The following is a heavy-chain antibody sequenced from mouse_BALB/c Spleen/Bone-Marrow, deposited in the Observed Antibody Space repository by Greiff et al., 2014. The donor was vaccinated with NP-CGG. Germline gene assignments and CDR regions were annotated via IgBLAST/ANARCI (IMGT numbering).Heavy chain of an antibody. CDR3: ARGGYYGTSLYWYSDA. D-gene: IGHD1-1*01. Sequence: EVKLVESGPELVKPGASVKMSCKASGYTFTSYVIHWVKQKPGQGLEWIGYINPYNDGTKYNEKFKGKATLTSDKSSNTAYMELSSLTSEDSAVYYCARGGYYGTSLYWYSDAWGAGTTVTVSS. J-gene: IGHJ1*01. CDR1: GYTFTSYV. CDR2: INPYNDGT. V-gene: IGHV1-14*01.